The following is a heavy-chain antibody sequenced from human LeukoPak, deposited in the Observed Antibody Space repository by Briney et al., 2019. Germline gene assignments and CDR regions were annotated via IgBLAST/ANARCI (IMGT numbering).Heavy chain of an antibody. Sequence: GESLKISCKGSGYSVTSYWIGWVLQMPGKGLEWMVIIYPGDSDTRYSPSFQGQVTISADKSISTAYLQWSSLKALDTAMYYCARRKAAGAFDIWGQGTMVTVSS. V-gene: IGHV5-51*01. CDR1: GYSVTSYW. J-gene: IGHJ3*02. CDR2: IYPGDSDT. D-gene: IGHD6-13*01. CDR3: ARRKAAGAFDI.